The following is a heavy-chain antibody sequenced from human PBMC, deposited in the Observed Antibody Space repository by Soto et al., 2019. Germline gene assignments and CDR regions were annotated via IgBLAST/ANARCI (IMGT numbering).Heavy chain of an antibody. CDR3: ARSIVGATSWFDP. Sequence: QVQLVESGGGVVQPGRSLRLSCAASGFTFSSYGMHWVRQAPGKGLEWVAVIWYDGSNKYYADSVKGRFTISRDNSKNTLYLQMNSLRAEDTAVYYCARSIVGATSWFDPWGQGTLVTGSS. V-gene: IGHV3-33*01. D-gene: IGHD1-26*01. J-gene: IGHJ5*02. CDR1: GFTFSSYG. CDR2: IWYDGSNK.